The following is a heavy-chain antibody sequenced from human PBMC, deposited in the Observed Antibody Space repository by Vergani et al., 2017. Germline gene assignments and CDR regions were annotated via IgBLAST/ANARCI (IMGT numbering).Heavy chain of an antibody. CDR3: ARDATQTSRSGLDY. V-gene: IGHV4-59*01. CDR2: IYYSGST. J-gene: IGHJ4*02. CDR1: VGSISSYY. Sequence: QVQLQESGPGLVKPSETLSLTCTVSVGSISSYYWSWIRQPPGKGLEWIGYIYYSGSTNYNPSLKSRVTISVDTSKNQFSLKLSSVTAADTAVYYCARDATQTSRSGLDYWGQGTLVTVSS. D-gene: IGHD2-15*01.